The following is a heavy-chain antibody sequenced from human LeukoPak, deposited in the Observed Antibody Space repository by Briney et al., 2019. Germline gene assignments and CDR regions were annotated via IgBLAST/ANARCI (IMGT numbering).Heavy chain of an antibody. V-gene: IGHV3-21*01. J-gene: IGHJ4*02. Sequence: GGSLRLSCAASGFTFSSYSMNWVRQAPGKGLEWVSSISSSSSYIYYADSVKGRFTISRDNAKNSLYLQMNSLRAEDTAVYYCAREPFWSGYYSNLHFDYWGQGTLVTVSS. CDR3: AREPFWSGYYSNLHFDY. CDR2: ISSSSSYI. CDR1: GFTFSSYS. D-gene: IGHD3-3*01.